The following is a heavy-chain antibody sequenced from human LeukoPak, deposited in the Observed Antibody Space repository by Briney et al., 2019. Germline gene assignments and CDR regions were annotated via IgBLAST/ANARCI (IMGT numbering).Heavy chain of an antibody. V-gene: IGHV1-18*01. CDR2: ISAYNGNT. D-gene: IGHD3-10*01. CDR1: GYTFTSYG. Sequence: ASVKVSCKASGYTFTSYGISWVRQAPGQGLEWMGWISAYNGNTNYAQKFQGRVTMTEDTSTDTAYMELSSLRSEDTAVYYCATGIRGITMVRGVGYWGQGTLVTVSS. J-gene: IGHJ4*02. CDR3: ATGIRGITMVRGVGY.